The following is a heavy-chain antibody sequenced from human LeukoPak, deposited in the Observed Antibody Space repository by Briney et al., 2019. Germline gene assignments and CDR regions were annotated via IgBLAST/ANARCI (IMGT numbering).Heavy chain of an antibody. J-gene: IGHJ4*02. Sequence: GGSLRLSCAASGFTFSSYGMHWVRQAPGKGLEWVAVISYDGSNKYYAGSVKGRFTISRDNSKNTLYLQMNSLRAEDTAVYYCAKDPVRAVTLYYFDYWGQGTLVTVSS. CDR3: AKDPVRAVTLYYFDY. V-gene: IGHV3-30*18. CDR1: GFTFSSYG. CDR2: ISYDGSNK. D-gene: IGHD4-17*01.